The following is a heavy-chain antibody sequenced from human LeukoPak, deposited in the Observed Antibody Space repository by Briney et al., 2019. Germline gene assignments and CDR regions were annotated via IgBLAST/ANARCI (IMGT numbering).Heavy chain of an antibody. Sequence: SETLSLTCDVSGDSIGSGAFYWGWVRQSPERGLEWIGSIYYSGNLYNNPSLKSRVTVSIDTSKNRFSLRLKSVTAADTAVYYCARGLTGGWAAVFDYWGQGTLVTVSS. CDR3: ARGLTGGWAAVFDY. D-gene: IGHD1-26*01. CDR2: IYYSGNL. CDR1: GDSIGSGAFY. J-gene: IGHJ4*02. V-gene: IGHV4-39*02.